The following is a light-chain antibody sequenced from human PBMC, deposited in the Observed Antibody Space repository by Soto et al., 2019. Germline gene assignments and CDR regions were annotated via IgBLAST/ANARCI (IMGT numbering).Light chain of an antibody. CDR1: ETVATN. CDR3: QQYFEWPPMT. J-gene: IGKJ1*01. V-gene: IGKV3-15*01. CDR2: GAS. Sequence: EVVMTQSPATLSVSPGERATLSCRASETVATNLAWYQQKPGQAPRLLISGASTRAAGISDRFRGSGSGTEFTRAISGLRSEDSAIYYCQQYFEWPPMTFGQGAKVEI.